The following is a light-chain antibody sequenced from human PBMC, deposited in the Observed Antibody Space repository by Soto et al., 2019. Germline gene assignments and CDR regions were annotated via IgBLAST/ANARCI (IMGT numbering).Light chain of an antibody. CDR2: EVS. J-gene: IGLJ2*01. CDR3: SSYTSGSTLV. Sequence: QSALTQPASVSGSPGQSITISCTGTSSDVGGYNYVSWYQQHPGKAPKLMTYEVSNRPSGVSNRFSGSKSGNTASLTISGLQAEDEADYYCSSYTSGSTLVFGGGTKLTVL. CDR1: SSDVGGYNY. V-gene: IGLV2-14*01.